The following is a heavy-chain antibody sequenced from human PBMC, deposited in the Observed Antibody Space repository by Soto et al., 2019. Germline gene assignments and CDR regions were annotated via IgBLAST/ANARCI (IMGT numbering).Heavy chain of an antibody. CDR1: GYTFTSYG. V-gene: IGHV1-18*01. J-gene: IGHJ1*01. CDR2: ISAYNGNT. Sequence: ASVKVSCKASGYTFTSYGISWVRQAPGHGLEWMGWISAYNGNTNYAQKLQRRATMTTDTSTSTAYMEMRSLTSDDTAVYYCARGYLVGATIPPGYYQHWGQGTVVTVSS. CDR3: ARGYLVGATIPPGYYQH. D-gene: IGHD1-26*01.